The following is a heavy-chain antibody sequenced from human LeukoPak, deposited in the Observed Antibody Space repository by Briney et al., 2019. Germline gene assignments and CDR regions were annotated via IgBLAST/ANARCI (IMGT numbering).Heavy chain of an antibody. Sequence: SETLSLTCAVSGYSISSGYYWGWIRPPPGKGLEWIGSIYHSGSTYYNPSLKSRVTISVDTSKNQFSLKLSSVTAADTAVYYCAGRQDLYSNYAWFDPWGQGTLVTVSS. D-gene: IGHD4-11*01. CDR1: GYSISSGYY. CDR3: AGRQDLYSNYAWFDP. CDR2: IYHSGST. V-gene: IGHV4-38-2*01. J-gene: IGHJ5*02.